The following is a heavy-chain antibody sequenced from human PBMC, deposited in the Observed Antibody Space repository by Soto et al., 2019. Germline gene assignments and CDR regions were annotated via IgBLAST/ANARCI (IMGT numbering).Heavy chain of an antibody. D-gene: IGHD2-15*01. J-gene: IGHJ5*02. CDR3: ATGVVVAAGNWFDP. CDR1: GYTLTELS. CDR2: FDPEDGET. V-gene: IGHV1-24*01. Sequence: ASVKVSCKVSGYTLTELSMHWVRQAPGKGLEWMGGFDPEDGETIYAQKFQGRVTMTEDTSTDTAYMELSSLRSEDTAVYYCATGVVVAAGNWFDPWGQGTLVTVSS.